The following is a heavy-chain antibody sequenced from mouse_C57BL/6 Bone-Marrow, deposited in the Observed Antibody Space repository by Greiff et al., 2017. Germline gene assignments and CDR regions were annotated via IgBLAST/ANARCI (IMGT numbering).Heavy chain of an antibody. V-gene: IGHV3-6*01. J-gene: IGHJ3*01. CDR2: ISYDGSN. CDR3: ARGRYYGSKSWFAY. CDR1: GYSITSGYY. D-gene: IGHD1-1*01. Sequence: ESGPGLVKPSQSLSLTCSVTGYSITSGYYWNWIRQFPGNKLEWMGYISYDGSNNYNPSLKNRISITRDTSKNQFFLKLNSVTTEDTATYYCARGRYYGSKSWFAYWGQGTLVTVSA.